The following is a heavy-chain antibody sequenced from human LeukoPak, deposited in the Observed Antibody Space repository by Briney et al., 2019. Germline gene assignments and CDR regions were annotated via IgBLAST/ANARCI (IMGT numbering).Heavy chain of an antibody. V-gene: IGHV3-30*02. J-gene: IGHJ4*02. Sequence: PGGSLRLSCAASGFTFSSYGMHWVRQAPGKGLEWVSFIRYDGGNKYYADSVKGRFTISRDNSKNTLYLQMNSLRGEDTAVYYCAKRVGATTIDCWGQGTLVTVSS. CDR1: GFTFSSYG. CDR3: AKRVGATTIDC. D-gene: IGHD1-26*01. CDR2: IRYDGGNK.